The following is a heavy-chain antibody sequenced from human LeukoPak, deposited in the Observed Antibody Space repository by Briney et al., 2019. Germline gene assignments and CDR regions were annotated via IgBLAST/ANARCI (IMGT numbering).Heavy chain of an antibody. Sequence: PGGSLRLSCAASGFTFSDYYMSWIRQAPGKGLEWVAYISSSGTTIYYADSVKGRFTISRDNAKKSVYLQMNSLRAEDTAVYYCARHGAAAFDIWGQGTMVTVSS. D-gene: IGHD4-17*01. CDR3: ARHGAAAFDI. V-gene: IGHV3-11*04. J-gene: IGHJ3*02. CDR2: ISSSGTTI. CDR1: GFTFSDYY.